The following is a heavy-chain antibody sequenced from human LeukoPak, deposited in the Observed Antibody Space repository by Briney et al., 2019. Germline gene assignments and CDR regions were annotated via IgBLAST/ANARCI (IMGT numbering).Heavy chain of an antibody. CDR3: TTGYAPTSHDGH. CDR1: GFTFTNAW. D-gene: IGHD2-2*01. Sequence: PGGSLRLSCAASGFTFTNAWMNWVRQAPGKGLEWIALIKRKVDGATTDYAAPVKGRFTISRDDSQNTLSLQMYSLKTEDTGVYFCTTGYAPTSHDGHWGQGTLVTVSS. CDR2: IKRKVDGATT. V-gene: IGHV3-15*01. J-gene: IGHJ4*02.